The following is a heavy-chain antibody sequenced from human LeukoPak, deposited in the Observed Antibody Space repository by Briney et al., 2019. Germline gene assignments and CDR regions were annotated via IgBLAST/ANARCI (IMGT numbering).Heavy chain of an antibody. V-gene: IGHV4-30-4*01. CDR2: IYYSGST. CDR3: ARGIYGSGSYHNG. D-gene: IGHD3-10*01. CDR1: GGSISSGDYY. Sequence: SETLSLTCTVSGGSISSGDYYWSWIRQPPGKGLEWIGYIYYSGSTYYNLSLKSRVTISVDTSKNQFSLKLSSVTAADTAVYYCARGIYGSGSYHNGWGQGTLVTVSS. J-gene: IGHJ4*02.